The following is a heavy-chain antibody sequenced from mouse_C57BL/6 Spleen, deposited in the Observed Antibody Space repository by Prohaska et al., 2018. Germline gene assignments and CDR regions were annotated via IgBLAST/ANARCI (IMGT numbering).Heavy chain of an antibody. CDR2: INPNNGGT. J-gene: IGHJ2*01. V-gene: IGHV1-26*01. CDR3: ARREGTTDYFDY. D-gene: IGHD1-1*01. Sequence: HGKSLEWIGDINPNNGGTSYNQKFKGKATLTVDKSSSTAYMELRSLTSEDSAVYYCARREGTTDYFDYWGQGTTLTVSS.